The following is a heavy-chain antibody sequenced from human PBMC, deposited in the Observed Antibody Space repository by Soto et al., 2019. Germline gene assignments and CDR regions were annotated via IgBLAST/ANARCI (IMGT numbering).Heavy chain of an antibody. D-gene: IGHD5-18*01. V-gene: IGHV4-31*03. CDR2: IYYSGST. Sequence: SETLSLTCTVSGGSISSGGYYWSWIRQHPGKGRGWIGYIYYSGSTYYNPSLKSRVTISVDTSKNQFSLKLSSVTAADTAVYYCARGYSYADAFDIWGQGTMVTVSS. J-gene: IGHJ3*02. CDR3: ARGYSYADAFDI. CDR1: GGSISSGGYY.